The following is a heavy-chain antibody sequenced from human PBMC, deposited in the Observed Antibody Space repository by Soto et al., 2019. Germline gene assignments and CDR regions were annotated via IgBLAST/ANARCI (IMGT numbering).Heavy chain of an antibody. CDR1: GGSISSGGHY. CDR3: ASYRTSTGTTFDY. D-gene: IGHD1-7*01. J-gene: IGHJ4*02. CDR2: SSYSGNT. V-gene: IGHV4-31*03. Sequence: KSSETLSLTCSVSGGSISSGGHYWSWIRQHPGKGLEWIGYSSYSGNTYYNPSLKSRITISVDTSKNQFSLKVTSVTAADTAVYYCASYRTSTGTTFDYWGQGSLVTVSS.